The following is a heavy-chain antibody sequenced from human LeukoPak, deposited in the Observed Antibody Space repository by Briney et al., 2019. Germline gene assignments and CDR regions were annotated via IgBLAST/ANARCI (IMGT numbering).Heavy chain of an antibody. V-gene: IGHV4-59*08. Sequence: SETLSLTCTVSGGSISSYYWSWIRQPLGKGLEWIGYIYYSGSTNYNPSLKSRVTISVDTSKNQFSLKLSSVTAADTAVYYCARDPKEHSSGPVYFQHWGQGTLVTVSS. CDR1: GGSISSYY. J-gene: IGHJ1*01. D-gene: IGHD3-22*01. CDR2: IYYSGST. CDR3: ARDPKEHSSGPVYFQH.